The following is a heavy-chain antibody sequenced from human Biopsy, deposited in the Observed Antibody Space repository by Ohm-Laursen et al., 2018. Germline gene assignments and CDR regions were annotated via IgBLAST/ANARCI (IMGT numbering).Heavy chain of an antibody. CDR1: GKTFSDYQ. CDR3: GNEVHGRDY. J-gene: IGHJ4*02. CDR2: IYQAGTT. D-gene: IGHD2-15*01. V-gene: IGHV4-34*08. Sequence: SGTLSLTCAVFGKTFSDYQWSWIRQPPGKGLEWIGQIYQAGTTSYNPSLKSRVSISADVSKYEFSLWLSSVTSADTAVCLCGNEVHGRDYWGLGAQVTVSS.